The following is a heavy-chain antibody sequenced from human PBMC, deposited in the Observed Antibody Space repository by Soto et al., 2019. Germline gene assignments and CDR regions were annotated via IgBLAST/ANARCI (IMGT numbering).Heavy chain of an antibody. D-gene: IGHD2-2*01. J-gene: IGHJ4*02. CDR3: AREDSIIIPAVSDF. CDR2: ISKSDYT. CDR1: GFAFNNYG. Sequence: PGVSLRLSCTVSGFAFNNYGINGVRQAPGKGLEWVSSISKSDYTYYSDSVKGRFTISRDNAKNSVSLQMNTLRVEDTAVYYCAREDSIIIPAVSDFWGQGTLVTVSS. V-gene: IGHV3-21*01.